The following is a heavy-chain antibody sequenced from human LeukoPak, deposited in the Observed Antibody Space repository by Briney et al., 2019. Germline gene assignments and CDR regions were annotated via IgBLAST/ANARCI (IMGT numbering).Heavy chain of an antibody. CDR1: GFTFSSYA. D-gene: IGHD3-10*01. CDR2: IYSGGST. J-gene: IGHJ4*02. V-gene: IGHV3-66*02. Sequence: GGSLRLSCAASGFTFSSYAMSWVRQAPGKGLEWVSVIYSGGSTYYADSVKGRFTISRDNSKNTLYLQMNSLGAEDTAVYYCARDWTMVRGVPHTWGQGTLVTASS. CDR3: ARDWTMVRGVPHT.